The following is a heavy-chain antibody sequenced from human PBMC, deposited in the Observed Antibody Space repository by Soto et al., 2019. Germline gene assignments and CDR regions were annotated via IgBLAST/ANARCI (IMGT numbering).Heavy chain of an antibody. CDR2: INAGNGDT. D-gene: IGHD3-3*01. Sequence: EASVKVSCKASGYTFTSYAIHWVRQAPGQRLEWMGWINAGNGDTKYSQKFQDRVTITRDTSANTVYMELSSLRSEDTAMYYCARFWNGVWFDPWGQGTRVTVSS. J-gene: IGHJ5*02. CDR1: GYTFTSYA. V-gene: IGHV1-3*01. CDR3: ARFWNGVWFDP.